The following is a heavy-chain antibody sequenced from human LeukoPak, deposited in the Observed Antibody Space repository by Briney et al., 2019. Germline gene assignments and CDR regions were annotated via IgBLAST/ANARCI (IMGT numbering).Heavy chain of an antibody. V-gene: IGHV1-8*01. J-gene: IGHJ4*02. Sequence: GASVKVSCKASGYTFTSYDINWVRQAPGQGLEWMGWMNPNSGNTGYAQRFQGRVTMTRNTSITTAYMELSSLRSEDTAVYYCARGAHDSTGYQYYFDYWGQGTLVTVTS. CDR2: MNPNSGNT. CDR1: GYTFTSYD. CDR3: ARGAHDSTGYQYYFDY. D-gene: IGHD3-22*01.